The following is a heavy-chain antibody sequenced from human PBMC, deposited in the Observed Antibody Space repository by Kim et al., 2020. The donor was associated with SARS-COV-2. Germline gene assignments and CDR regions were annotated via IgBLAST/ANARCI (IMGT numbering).Heavy chain of an antibody. V-gene: IGHV4-61*02. CDR3: ARVLNPRKFFDP. J-gene: IGHJ5*02. Sequence: NPSHKSRVTISVDPSKNQFSLKLSSVPAADTAVYYCARVLNPRKFFDPWGQGTLVTVSS.